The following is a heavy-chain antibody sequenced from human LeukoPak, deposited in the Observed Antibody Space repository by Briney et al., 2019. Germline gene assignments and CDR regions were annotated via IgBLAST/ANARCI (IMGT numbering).Heavy chain of an antibody. D-gene: IGHD2-8*01. J-gene: IGHJ6*02. Sequence: SETLSLTCTVSGGSISSYSWGWIRQAPGKGLEWIGNIYYSGSTNYNPSLKSRVTISVDTSRNQFSLKLSSVTAADTAVYYCARGGMVYAYYYYGMDVWGQGTTVTVSS. CDR2: IYYSGST. CDR1: GGSISSYS. CDR3: ARGGMVYAYYYYGMDV. V-gene: IGHV4-59*12.